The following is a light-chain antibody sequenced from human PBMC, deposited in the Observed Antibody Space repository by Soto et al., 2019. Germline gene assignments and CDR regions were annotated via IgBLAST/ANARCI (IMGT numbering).Light chain of an antibody. Sequence: DIQMTQSPSTLSASVGDRVTITCRARQSISSWLAWYQQKPGKAPKLLIYKASTLKSGVPSRFSGSGFGTEFTLTISSLQPGDFATYYCQQYSSRSTFGQGTKVDI. V-gene: IGKV1-5*03. CDR1: QSISSW. CDR2: KAS. J-gene: IGKJ1*01. CDR3: QQYSSRST.